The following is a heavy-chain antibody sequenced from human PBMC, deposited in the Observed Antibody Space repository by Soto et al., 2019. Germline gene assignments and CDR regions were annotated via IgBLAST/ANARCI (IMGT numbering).Heavy chain of an antibody. D-gene: IGHD3-3*01. CDR1: GYTFTSYG. V-gene: IGHV1-2*04. J-gene: IGHJ4*02. Sequence: GASVKVSCKASGYTFTSYGITWLRQAPGQGLEWMGWINPSSGGTNYAQNFQGWVTMTRDTSISTAYMELSRLRFDDTAVYYCARVWSGYYDYWGQGTLVTVSS. CDR2: INPSSGGT. CDR3: ARVWSGYYDY.